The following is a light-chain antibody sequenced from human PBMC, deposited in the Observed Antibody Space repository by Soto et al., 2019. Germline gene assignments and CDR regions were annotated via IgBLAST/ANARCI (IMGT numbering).Light chain of an antibody. CDR1: SSDVGGYNY. CDR3: SSYTSSSTLLDV. CDR2: DVS. V-gene: IGLV2-14*01. Sequence: QSALTQPASVSGSPGQSITISCTGTSSDVGGYNYVSWYQQHPGKAPKLMIYDVSNRPSGVSNRFSGSKSGNTASLTISGLQPEDEAEYYCSSYTSSSTLLDVFGTGTKVTVL. J-gene: IGLJ1*01.